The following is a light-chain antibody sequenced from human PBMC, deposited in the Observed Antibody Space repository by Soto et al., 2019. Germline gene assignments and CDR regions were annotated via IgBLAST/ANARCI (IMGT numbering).Light chain of an antibody. CDR1: LNVNSY. V-gene: IGKV3-11*01. J-gene: IGKJ1*01. CDR3: HQYDSWT. Sequence: VLTQSPATLSLSPGERATLSCRASLNVNSYLAWYQQKPGQVPRLLIYDASNRAAGIPARFSGSGSGTDFTLTISSLEPEDFAVYYCHQYDSWTFGQGTKVDIK. CDR2: DAS.